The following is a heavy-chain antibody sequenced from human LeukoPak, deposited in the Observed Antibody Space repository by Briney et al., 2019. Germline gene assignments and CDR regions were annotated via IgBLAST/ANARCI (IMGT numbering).Heavy chain of an antibody. CDR2: INHSGST. J-gene: IGHJ4*02. D-gene: IGHD6-19*01. CDR1: GESFSGFY. V-gene: IGHV4-34*01. CDR3: ARGGFGSGWSYFDY. Sequence: SETLSLTCAVYGESFSGFYWSWIRQPPGKGLEWIGEINHSGSTNYNPSLKSRVTISVDTSKKQFSLKLNSVTAADTAVFYCARGGFGSGWSYFDYWGQGTLVTVSS.